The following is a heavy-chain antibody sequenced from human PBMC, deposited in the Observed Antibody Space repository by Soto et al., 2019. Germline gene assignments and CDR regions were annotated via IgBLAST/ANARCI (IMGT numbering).Heavy chain of an antibody. Sequence: GGSLRLSCAASGFTFSSYSMNWVRQAPGKGLELVSYIIISSSTIYYADSVKGRFTISRDNAKNSLYLQMNSLRAEDTAVYYCARNSKNYDFWSGYSMDVWGKGTTVTVSS. CDR2: IIISSSTI. CDR1: GFTFSSYS. V-gene: IGHV3-48*01. CDR3: ARNSKNYDFWSGYSMDV. D-gene: IGHD3-3*01. J-gene: IGHJ6*03.